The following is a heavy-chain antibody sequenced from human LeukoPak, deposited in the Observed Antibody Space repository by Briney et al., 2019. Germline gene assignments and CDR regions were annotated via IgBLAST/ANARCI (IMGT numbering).Heavy chain of an antibody. CDR3: VRVAFRSSSYISGIEY. J-gene: IGHJ4*02. V-gene: IGHV3-53*01. CDR2: IYSGGST. D-gene: IGHD6-6*01. CDR1: GCTVSSNY. Sequence: GGSLRLSRAASGCTVSSNYMSWVRQAPGKGLEWVSVIYSGGSTYYADSVKGRFTISRDNSKNTLYLQMNSLRAEDTALYYCVRVAFRSSSYISGIEYWGQGTLVTVSS.